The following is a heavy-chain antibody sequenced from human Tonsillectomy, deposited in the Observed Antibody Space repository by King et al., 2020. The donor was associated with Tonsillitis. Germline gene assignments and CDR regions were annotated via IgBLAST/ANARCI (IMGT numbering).Heavy chain of an antibody. Sequence: VQLVQSGGDLVKPGGSLRLSCAASGFTFSTYSMNWVRQAPGKGLEWVSSISSTSSYIYYADSLKGRFTISRDNAKNSLFLQMNSLRAEDTAVYYCAGYLSGDSSGYDAFDIWGQGTMVTVSS. CDR2: ISSTSSYI. V-gene: IGHV3-21*01. D-gene: IGHD3-22*01. CDR3: AGYLSGDSSGYDAFDI. CDR1: GFTFSTYS. J-gene: IGHJ3*02.